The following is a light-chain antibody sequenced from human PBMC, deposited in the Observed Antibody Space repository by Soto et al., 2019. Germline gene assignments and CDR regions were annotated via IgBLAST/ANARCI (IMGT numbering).Light chain of an antibody. CDR2: DAS. V-gene: IGKV3-11*01. CDR3: QQRSTPIT. Sequence: EIVLTQSPATLSLSPGERATLPCRASQSVDSYLAWYQQKPGQAPRLLIYDASNRATGIPARFSGSGSGTGFTLTISSLEPEDFAVYYCQQRSTPITFGQGTRLEIK. CDR1: QSVDSY. J-gene: IGKJ5*01.